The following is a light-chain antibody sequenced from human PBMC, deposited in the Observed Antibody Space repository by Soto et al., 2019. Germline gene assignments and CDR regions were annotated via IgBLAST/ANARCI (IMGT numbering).Light chain of an antibody. V-gene: IGKV3-11*01. CDR2: DAS. CDR3: QQRSNWMPGT. J-gene: IGKJ4*01. CDR1: QSVSSY. Sequence: EIVLTQSPATLSLSPGEGATLSCRASQSVSSYLAWYQQKPGQAPRLLIYDASTRATGTPARFSGSGSGTKFTLSISSLQSEDFAVYYCQQRSNWMPGTFGGGTKVDIK.